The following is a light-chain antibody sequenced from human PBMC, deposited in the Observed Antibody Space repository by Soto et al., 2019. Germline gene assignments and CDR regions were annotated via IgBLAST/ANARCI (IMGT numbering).Light chain of an antibody. CDR1: QSVSSH. V-gene: IGKV3-15*01. CDR2: GAS. CDR3: QQYRDWPPIT. J-gene: IGKJ5*01. Sequence: EVVMMQSPDTLFVSLGEGATLSCRASQSVSSHLAWYQHKPGQAPRLLIYGASTRASGIPARFSGSGSETDFTLTISSLQSEDSAVYYCQQYRDWPPITFGQGTRLEI.